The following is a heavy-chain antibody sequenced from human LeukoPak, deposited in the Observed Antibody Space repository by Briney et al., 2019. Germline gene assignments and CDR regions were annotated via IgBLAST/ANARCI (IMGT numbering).Heavy chain of an antibody. J-gene: IGHJ4*02. D-gene: IGHD2-2*01. CDR1: GYSFTSYW. CDR3: AISDYCSSSSCSFDY. V-gene: IGHV5-51*01. Sequence: GESLKISCKGSGYSFTSYWIGWVRQMPGKGLEWMGIIYPGDSDTRYSPSSQGQVTMSADKSISTAYLQWSSLKASDSAIYYCAISDYCSSSSCSFDYWGQGTLVTVSS. CDR2: IYPGDSDT.